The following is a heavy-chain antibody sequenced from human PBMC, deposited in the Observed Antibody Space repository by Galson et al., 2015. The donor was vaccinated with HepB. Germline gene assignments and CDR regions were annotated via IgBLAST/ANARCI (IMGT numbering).Heavy chain of an antibody. CDR3: ARDVDYYYYGMDV. V-gene: IGHV3-21*01. CDR1: GFTFSSYS. Sequence: SLRLSCAASGFTFSSYSMNWVRLAPGKGLEWVSSISSSSSYIYYADSVKGRFTISRDNAKNSLYLQMNSLRAEDTAVYYCARDVDYYYYGMDVWGQGTTVTVSS. J-gene: IGHJ6*02. CDR2: ISSSSSYI. D-gene: IGHD2-15*01.